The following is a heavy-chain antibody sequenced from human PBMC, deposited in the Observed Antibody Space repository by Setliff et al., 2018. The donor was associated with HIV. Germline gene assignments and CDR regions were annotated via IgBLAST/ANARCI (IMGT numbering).Heavy chain of an antibody. D-gene: IGHD6-6*01. CDR3: ANSPARPPFDC. CDR1: GFTFSNYV. V-gene: IGHV3-23*01. J-gene: IGHJ4*02. CDR2: ISGSGVNS. Sequence: PGGSLRLSCAASGFTFSNYVINWVRQAPGKGLEWISGISGSGVNSYYADSVKGRFTISRDNSKNTVYLQMNSLRAEDTAVYYCANSPARPPFDCWGQGALVTVSS.